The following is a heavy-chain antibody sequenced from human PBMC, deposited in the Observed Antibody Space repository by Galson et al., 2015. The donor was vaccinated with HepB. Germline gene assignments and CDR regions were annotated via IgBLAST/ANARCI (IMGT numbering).Heavy chain of an antibody. CDR3: ARVVVVPAANYYYYYGMDV. V-gene: IGHV3-21*01. CDR1: GFRFSRNW. D-gene: IGHD2-2*01. J-gene: IGHJ6*02. Sequence: SLRLSCAASGFRFSRNWMSWVRQAPGKGLEWVSSISSSSSYIYYADSVKGRFTISRDYAKNSLYLQMNSLRAEDTAVYYCARVVVVPAANYYYYYGMDVWGQGTTVTVSS. CDR2: ISSSSSYI.